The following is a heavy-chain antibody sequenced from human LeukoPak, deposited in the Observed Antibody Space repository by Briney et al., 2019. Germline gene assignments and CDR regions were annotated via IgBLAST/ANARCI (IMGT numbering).Heavy chain of an antibody. V-gene: IGHV4-39*01. D-gene: IGHD3-22*01. CDR1: GGSISSSSYY. Sequence: PSETLSLTCTVSGGSISSSSYYWGWIRQPPGKGLEWIGSIYYSGSTYYNPSPKSRVTISVDTSKHQFSLKLSSVTAAETAVYYCARSAYYYDSSGHWYFDLWGRGTLVTASS. J-gene: IGHJ2*01. CDR2: IYYSGST. CDR3: ARSAYYYDSSGHWYFDL.